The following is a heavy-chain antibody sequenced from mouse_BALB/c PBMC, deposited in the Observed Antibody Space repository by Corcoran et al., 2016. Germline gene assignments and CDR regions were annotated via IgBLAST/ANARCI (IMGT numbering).Heavy chain of an antibody. CDR3: ARSLGLLPFDD. D-gene: IGHD2-3*01. J-gene: IGHJ2*01. CDR2: IFPGSGNT. Sequence: QVQLQQSGPELVKPGASVKISCKASGSSFTSYYIHWVKQRPGQGLEWIGWIFPGSGNTKYNEKFKGKATLTADTSSSTAYMQLSSLTSEDAAVYFCARSLGLLPFDDWGQGTTLTVSS. V-gene: IGHV1-66*01. CDR1: GSSFTSYY.